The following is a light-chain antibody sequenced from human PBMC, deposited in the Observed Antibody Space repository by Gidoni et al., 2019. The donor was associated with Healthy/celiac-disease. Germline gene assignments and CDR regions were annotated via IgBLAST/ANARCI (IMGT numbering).Light chain of an antibody. CDR3: QQSYSTHT. J-gene: IGKJ3*01. CDR1: QSISSY. V-gene: IGKV1-39*01. Sequence: DSQMTQSPSSLSASVGDRVTITCRASQSISSYLNWYQQKPGKAPKLLIYAASSLQSGVPSRFSGSGSGTDFTLTISSMQPEDFATYYCQQSYSTHTFXPXTKVDIK. CDR2: AAS.